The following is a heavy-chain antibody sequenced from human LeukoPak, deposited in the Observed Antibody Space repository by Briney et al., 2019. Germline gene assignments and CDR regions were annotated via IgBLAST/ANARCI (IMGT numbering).Heavy chain of an antibody. CDR1: GFTFSSCA. CDR3: AKDQEAVAGQTPFDY. CDR2: ISGSGGST. J-gene: IGHJ4*02. Sequence: PGGSLRLSCAASGFTFSSCAMSWVRQAPGKGLEWVSAISGSGGSTYYADSVKGRFTISRDNSKNTLYLQMNSLRAEDTAVYYCAKDQEAVAGQTPFDYWGQGTLVTVSS. V-gene: IGHV3-23*01. D-gene: IGHD6-19*01.